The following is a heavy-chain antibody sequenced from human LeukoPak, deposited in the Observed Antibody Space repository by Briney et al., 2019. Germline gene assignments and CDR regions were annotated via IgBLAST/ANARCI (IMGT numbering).Heavy chain of an antibody. Sequence: ASVKVSCKASDYTFITFGISWVRQAPGQGLEWMGWVNAYNGNTNYTQNLQGRVTITADESTSTAYMELSSLRSEDTAVYYCAMFGESFDYWGQGTLVTVSS. D-gene: IGHD3-10*02. V-gene: IGHV1-18*01. CDR3: AMFGESFDY. CDR2: VNAYNGNT. J-gene: IGHJ4*02. CDR1: DYTFITFG.